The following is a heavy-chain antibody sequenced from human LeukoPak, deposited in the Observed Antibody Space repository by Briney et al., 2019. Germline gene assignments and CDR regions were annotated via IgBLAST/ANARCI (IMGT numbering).Heavy chain of an antibody. CDR2: IIPIFGSA. CDR3: ATATMVRDVHFDY. D-gene: IGHD3-10*01. CDR1: GYTFTGYY. Sequence: SVKVSCKTSGYTFTGYYMHWVRQAPGQGLEWMGGIIPIFGSANYAQKFQGRVTITADESTSTAYMELSSLRAEDTAVYYCATATMVRDVHFDYWGQGTLVTVSS. V-gene: IGHV1-69*13. J-gene: IGHJ4*02.